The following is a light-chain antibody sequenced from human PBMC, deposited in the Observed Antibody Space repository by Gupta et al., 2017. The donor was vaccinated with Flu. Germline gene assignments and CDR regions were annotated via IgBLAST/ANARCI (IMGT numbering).Light chain of an antibody. Sequence: ATLSLSPGERASLSCGSSQNITSTYIAWYQQKPGRAPRLLIYDTSHRATGIPDRFSGGGSGTDFTLTISRLEPEDFALYYCQQEGSSPHTFGHGSTVDFK. V-gene: IGKV3D-20*01. CDR2: DTS. CDR3: QQEGSSPHT. J-gene: IGKJ3*01. CDR1: QNITSTY.